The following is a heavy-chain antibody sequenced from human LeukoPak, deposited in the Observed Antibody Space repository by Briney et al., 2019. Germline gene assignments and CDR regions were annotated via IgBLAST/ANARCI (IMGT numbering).Heavy chain of an antibody. CDR1: QYIFTAYH. D-gene: IGHD6-6*01. J-gene: IGHJ4*02. CDR2: INPNSGGT. V-gene: IGHV1-2*02. Sequence: GASVKVSCKASQYIFTAYHIHWVRQAPGQGLEWMGWINPNSGGTNYAQRFQGRVTMTTDTSISTAYMELSRLRSDDTAVYYCASGPSDLGSSSQYWGQGTLVTVSS. CDR3: ASGPSDLGSSSQY.